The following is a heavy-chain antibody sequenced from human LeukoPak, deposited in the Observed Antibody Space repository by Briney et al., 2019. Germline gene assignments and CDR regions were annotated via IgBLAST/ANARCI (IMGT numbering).Heavy chain of an antibody. CDR3: PRDNSGRNSSDQNGFKT. CDR1: RVTPCGDW. V-gene: IGHV3-7*01. J-gene: IGHJ5*02. D-gene: IGHD6-13*01. CDR2: KKRGGREK. Sequence: RRSLRLSPALSRVTPCGDWTSGVRQAPGKRRGWGSDKKRGGREKFYVDSVKGRFTITRDNAKNSLYLKTNSPRAEDTSVYHCPRDNSGRNSSDQNGFKTSGQKTLVTVSS.